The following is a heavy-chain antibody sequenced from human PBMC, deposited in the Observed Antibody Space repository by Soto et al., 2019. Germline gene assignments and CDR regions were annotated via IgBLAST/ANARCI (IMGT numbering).Heavy chain of an antibody. CDR1: GFTFSNAW. V-gene: IGHV3-15*01. CDR2: IKSKTDGGTT. J-gene: IGHJ3*02. Sequence: EVQLVESGGGLVKPGGSLRLSCAASGFTFSNAWMSWVRQAPGKGLEWVGRIKSKTDGGTTDYAAPVKGRFTISRDDSKNTLYLQMNSLKTEDTAVYYCTTGVPPPSGDDAFDIWGQGTMVTVSS. CDR3: TTGVPPPSGDDAFDI.